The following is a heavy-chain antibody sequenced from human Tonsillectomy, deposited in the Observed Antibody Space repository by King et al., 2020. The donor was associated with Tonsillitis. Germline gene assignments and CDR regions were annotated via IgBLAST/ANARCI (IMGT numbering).Heavy chain of an antibody. D-gene: IGHD4-17*01. CDR2: IIPMFNTT. J-gene: IGHJ4*02. V-gene: IGHV1-69*01. CDR1: GGTFSYYA. Sequence: VQLVQSGAEVKKPGSSVKVSCQTSGGTFSYYASSWVRQAPGQGLEWMGGIIPMFNTTNYAQKFQGRVTITADESTSTAYMELSSLKSEDTAVYFCARGSPDYGDFDGYFDCWGQGTLVTVSS. CDR3: ARGSPDYGDFDGYFDC.